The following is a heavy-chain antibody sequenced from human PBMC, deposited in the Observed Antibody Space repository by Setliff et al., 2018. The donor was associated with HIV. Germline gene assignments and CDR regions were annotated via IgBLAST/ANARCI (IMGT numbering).Heavy chain of an antibody. J-gene: IGHJ3*02. D-gene: IGHD3-3*01. CDR3: ARVPRITTLRNAFDI. V-gene: IGHV4-59*12. CDR2: IYYSGSS. Sequence: SETLSLTCNVSGDSISSYYWSWIRRPPGKGLEWIGYIYYSGSSIYNPSLKSRVTISVDTSKKQFSLKLSSVTAADTAIYYCARVPRITTLRNAFDIWGQGTMVTVSS. CDR1: GDSISSYY.